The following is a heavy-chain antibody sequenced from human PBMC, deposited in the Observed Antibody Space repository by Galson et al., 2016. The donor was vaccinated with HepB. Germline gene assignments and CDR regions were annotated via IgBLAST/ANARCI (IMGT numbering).Heavy chain of an antibody. CDR3: ARDCSGSSCSSTYFDY. Sequence: SVKVSCKASGYIFTSYYLHWVQQAPGQGLEWMGWVNPNNGGTKYAQKFQGRVTMTRDTSISTVYMEVSRLRSDDTAVYYCARDCSGSSCSSTYFDYWGQGNLVTVSS. D-gene: IGHD2-15*01. J-gene: IGHJ4*02. V-gene: IGHV1-2*02. CDR1: GYIFTSYY. CDR2: VNPNNGGT.